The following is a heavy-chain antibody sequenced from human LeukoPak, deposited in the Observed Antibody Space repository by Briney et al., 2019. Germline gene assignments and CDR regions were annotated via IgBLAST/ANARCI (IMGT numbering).Heavy chain of an antibody. CDR1: GFTFSSYA. Sequence: GGSLRLSCAASGFTFSSYAMHWVRQAPGKGLEWVAVISYDGSNKYYADSVKGRFTISRDNSKNTLYLQMNSLRAEDTAVYYCARDRPVSGIAVAGDFDYWGQGTLVTVSS. J-gene: IGHJ4*02. V-gene: IGHV3-30-3*01. D-gene: IGHD6-19*01. CDR2: ISYDGSNK. CDR3: ARDRPVSGIAVAGDFDY.